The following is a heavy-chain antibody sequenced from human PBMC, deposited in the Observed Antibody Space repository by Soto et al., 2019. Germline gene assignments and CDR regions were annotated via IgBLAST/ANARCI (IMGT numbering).Heavy chain of an antibody. D-gene: IGHD5-18*01. CDR2: IDCSDSYI. Sequence: PGESLKISCKGSGYTFTSYWISWVRQMPGKGPEWMGRIDCSDSYIKYNPSFEGHVTISVDKSVSTAYMQWSSLKASDSAMYYCARTESGYSYGFADVWGQGTTVTVSS. J-gene: IGHJ6*02. V-gene: IGHV5-10-1*01. CDR1: GYTFTSYW. CDR3: ARTESGYSYGFADV.